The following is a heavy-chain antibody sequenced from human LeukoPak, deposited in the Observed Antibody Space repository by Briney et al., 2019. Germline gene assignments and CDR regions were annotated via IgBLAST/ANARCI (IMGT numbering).Heavy chain of an antibody. CDR3: ARLGTTDIFGGFDV. CDR2: MHHGGNS. CDR1: GVSVGGSYY. V-gene: IGHV4-39*01. D-gene: IGHD3-3*02. J-gene: IGHJ3*01. Sequence: SETLSLTCNVSGVSVGGSYYWAWLRQPPGKGLEWIGSMHHGGNSYYSTSVKGRVTISVDMSTNQVSLKLSSVLAADTAVYFCARLGTTDIFGGFDVWGQGTMVTVAS.